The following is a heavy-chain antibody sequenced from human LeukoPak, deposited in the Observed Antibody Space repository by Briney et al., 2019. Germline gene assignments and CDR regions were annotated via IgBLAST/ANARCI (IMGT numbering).Heavy chain of an antibody. CDR2: ISGSGGST. CDR1: GFTFSSYA. Sequence: GGSLRLSCAASGFTFSSYAMSRVRQAPGKGLEWVSAISGSGGSTYYADSVKGRFTISRDNSKNTLYLQMNSLRAEDTAVYYCAKSRSDIVVVPAAIYYYYYYMDVWGKGTTVTVSS. V-gene: IGHV3-23*01. J-gene: IGHJ6*03. CDR3: AKSRSDIVVVPAAIYYYYYYMDV. D-gene: IGHD2-2*01.